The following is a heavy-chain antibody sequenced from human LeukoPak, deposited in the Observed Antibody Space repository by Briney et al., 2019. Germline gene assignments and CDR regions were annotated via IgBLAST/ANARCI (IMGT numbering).Heavy chain of an antibody. CDR3: ASFSSNVVVPAPEAPGY. CDR1: GFTFSSYS. Sequence: PGGSLRLSCAASGFTFSSYSMNWVRQAPGKGLEWVSSISSSSSYIYYADSVKGRFTISRDNAKNSLYLQMNSLRAEDTAVYYCASFSSNVVVPAPEAPGYWGQGTLVTVSS. D-gene: IGHD2-2*01. V-gene: IGHV3-21*01. CDR2: ISSSSSYI. J-gene: IGHJ4*02.